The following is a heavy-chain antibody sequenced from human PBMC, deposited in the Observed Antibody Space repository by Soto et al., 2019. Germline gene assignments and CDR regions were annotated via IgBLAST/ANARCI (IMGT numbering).Heavy chain of an antibody. CDR2: IYHSGST. CDR3: ARDLWGYCGTDCYPLDV. D-gene: IGHD2-21*02. J-gene: IGHJ6*02. CDR1: GVSISSSNW. Sequence: SETLSLTCAVSGVSISSSNWWSWVRQPPGKGLEWIGEIYHSGSTNYNPSLKSRVTISVDKSKNQFSLKLSSVTAADTAVYYCARDLWGYCGTDCYPLDVWGQGTTVTVSS. V-gene: IGHV4-4*02.